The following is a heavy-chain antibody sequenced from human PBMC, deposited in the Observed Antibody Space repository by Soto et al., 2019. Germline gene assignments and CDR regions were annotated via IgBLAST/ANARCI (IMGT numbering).Heavy chain of an antibody. CDR3: ARDNIVVVTAMKPLDY. V-gene: IGHV1-18*01. D-gene: IGHD2-21*02. J-gene: IGHJ4*02. CDR1: GYTFTSYG. CDR2: ISAYNGNT. Sequence: ASVKVSCEASGYTFTSYGISWVRQAPGQGLEWMGWISAYNGNTNYAQKLQGRVTMTTDTSTSTAYMELRSLRSDDTAVYYCARDNIVVVTAMKPLDYWRQGTLVTVSS.